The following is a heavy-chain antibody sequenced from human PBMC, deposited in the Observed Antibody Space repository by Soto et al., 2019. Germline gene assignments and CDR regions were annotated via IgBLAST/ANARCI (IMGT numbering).Heavy chain of an antibody. J-gene: IGHJ4*02. CDR3: ARDLGSYGYSDY. CDR1: GGTFSSYA. Sequence: SVKVSCKASGGTFSSYAISWVRQAPGQGLEWMGGIIPIFGTANYAQKFQGRVTITADESTSTAYMELSSLRSEDTAVYYCARDLGSYGYSDYCGQGNLVTVFS. D-gene: IGHD1-26*01. CDR2: IIPIFGTA. V-gene: IGHV1-69*13.